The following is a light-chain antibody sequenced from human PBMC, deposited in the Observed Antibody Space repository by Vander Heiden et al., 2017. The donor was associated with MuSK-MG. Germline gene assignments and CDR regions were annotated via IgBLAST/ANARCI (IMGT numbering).Light chain of an antibody. CDR3: CSYAGSSTYV. Sequence: QSALTQPASVTGSPGQSHTTSCTAPSRDVGSYNLVSWYQQPPGKAPKLMIYEVSKRPSGVSNRFSGSKSGNTASLTISGLQAEDEADYYCCSYAGSSTYVFGTGTKVTVL. CDR1: SRDVGSYNL. J-gene: IGLJ1*01. V-gene: IGLV2-23*02. CDR2: EVS.